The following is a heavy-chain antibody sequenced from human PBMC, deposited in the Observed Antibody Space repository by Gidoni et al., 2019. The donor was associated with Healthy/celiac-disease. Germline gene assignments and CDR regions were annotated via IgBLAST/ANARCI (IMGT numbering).Heavy chain of an antibody. CDR3: AKAPYARGYSSGYYGY. V-gene: IGHV3-23*01. CDR1: GFTFSSYA. D-gene: IGHD3-22*01. J-gene: IGHJ4*02. Sequence: EVQLLESGGGLVQPGGSLRLSCAASGFTFSSYAMSWVRQAPGKGLEWVSAISGSGGSTYYADSVKGRFTISRDNSKNTLYLQMNSLRAEDTAVYYCAKAPYARGYSSGYYGYWGQGTLVTVSS. CDR2: ISGSGGST.